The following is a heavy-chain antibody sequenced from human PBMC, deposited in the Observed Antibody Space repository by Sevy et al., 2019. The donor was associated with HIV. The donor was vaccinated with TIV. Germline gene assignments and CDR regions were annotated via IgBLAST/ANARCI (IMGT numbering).Heavy chain of an antibody. CDR1: GGSFSGYY. CDR3: ARQHIGSHPFDY. J-gene: IGHJ4*02. CDR2: INHSGST. Sequence: SQTLSLTCAVYGGSFSGYYWSWIRQPPGKGLEWIGEINHSGSTNYNPSLKSRVTMSVDTSKNQFSLKLSSVTGADTAVYYCARQHIGSHPFDYWGQGTLVTVSS. V-gene: IGHV4-34*01. D-gene: IGHD2-21*01.